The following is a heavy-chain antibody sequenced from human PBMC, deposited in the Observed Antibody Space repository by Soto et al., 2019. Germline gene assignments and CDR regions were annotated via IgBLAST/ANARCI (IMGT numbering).Heavy chain of an antibody. CDR2: INAGNGNT. CDR3: ARGPSSSSNSWYYYGMDV. V-gene: IGHV1-3*05. J-gene: IGHJ6*02. CDR1: GYTFTNYA. D-gene: IGHD2-2*01. Sequence: QVQLVQSGAEEKKPGASVKVSCKASGYTFTNYAIHWVRQAPGQRLEWMGWINAGNGNTKYSQKFQGRVTITRDTCAXTXNMELSRQRSEDKDVYSCARGPSSSSNSWYYYGMDVWGQGTTVTVSS.